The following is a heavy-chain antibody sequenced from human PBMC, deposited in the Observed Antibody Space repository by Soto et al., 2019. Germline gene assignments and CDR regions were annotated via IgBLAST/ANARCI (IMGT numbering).Heavy chain of an antibody. CDR2: ISGSGGST. Sequence: GGSLRLSCAASGFTFRSYAMSWVRQAPGKGLEWVSAISGSGGSTYYADSVKGRFTISRDNSKNTLYLQMNSLRAEDTAVYYCAKTALGSSSGWYFNWYFDLWGRGTLVTVSS. CDR3: AKTALGSSSGWYFNWYFDL. J-gene: IGHJ2*01. D-gene: IGHD6-19*01. CDR1: GFTFRSYA. V-gene: IGHV3-23*01.